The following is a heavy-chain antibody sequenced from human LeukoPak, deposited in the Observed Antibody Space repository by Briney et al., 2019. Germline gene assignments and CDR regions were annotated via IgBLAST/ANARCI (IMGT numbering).Heavy chain of an antibody. CDR2: ISGGGGTT. D-gene: IGHD2-21*01. Sequence: GGSLRLSCAASGFTFSNHAISCVRLAPGKGLQWVSVISGGGGTTEYADSVKGRFTVSRENSVNTLSLHMDSLRVEDTAIYYSAKNVVFTRYFDSWGQGTLVTVSS. CDR3: AKNVVFTRYFDS. CDR1: GFTFSNHA. J-gene: IGHJ4*02. V-gene: IGHV3-23*01.